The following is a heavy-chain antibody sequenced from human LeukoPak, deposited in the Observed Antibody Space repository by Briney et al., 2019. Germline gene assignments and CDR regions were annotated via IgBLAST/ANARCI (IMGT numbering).Heavy chain of an antibody. Sequence: PSETLSLTCTVSGGSISSYYWSWIRQPPGKGLEWIGDIYYSGSTNYNPSLKSRVTISVDTSKNQFSLKLSSVTAADTAVYYCARSYEQWLVHPFDYWGQGTLVTVSS. CDR1: GGSISSYY. D-gene: IGHD6-19*01. CDR3: ARSYEQWLVHPFDY. J-gene: IGHJ4*02. V-gene: IGHV4-59*01. CDR2: IYYSGST.